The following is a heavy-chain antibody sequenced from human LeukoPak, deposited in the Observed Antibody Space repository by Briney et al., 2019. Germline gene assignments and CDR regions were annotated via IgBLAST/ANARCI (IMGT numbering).Heavy chain of an antibody. J-gene: IGHJ4*02. D-gene: IGHD5-24*01. V-gene: IGHV4-34*01. Sequence: SETLSLTCAVYGGSFSGYYWSWLRQPPGKGREWIGEINHSGSTKYNPSLKSRVTISVDTSKNQFSLKLSSVTAADTAVYYCARLEMATIRAVCISWGQGTLVTVSS. CDR3: ARLEMATIRAVCIS. CDR2: INHSGST. CDR1: GGSFSGYY.